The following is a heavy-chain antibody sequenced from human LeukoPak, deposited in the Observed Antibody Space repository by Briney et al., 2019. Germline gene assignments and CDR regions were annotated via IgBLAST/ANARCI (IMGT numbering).Heavy chain of an antibody. V-gene: IGHV1-2*04. Sequence: ASVKVSCKASGYTFTGYYMHWVRQPPGQGLEWMGWINPNSGGTNYAQEFQGWVTMTRDTPISTAYVELSRLRSDDTAVYYCARDALTGYWNWFDPWGEGALLTVSS. J-gene: IGHJ5*02. CDR2: INPNSGGT. D-gene: IGHD3-9*01. CDR3: ARDALTGYWNWFDP. CDR1: GYTFTGYY.